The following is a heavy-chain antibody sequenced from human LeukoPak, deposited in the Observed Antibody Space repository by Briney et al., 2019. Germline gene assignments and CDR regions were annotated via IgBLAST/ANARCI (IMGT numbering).Heavy chain of an antibody. CDR1: GYSFGNYW. V-gene: IGHV5-51*01. CDR3: AGAVHGSAHWDS. Sequence: GEFLKISCQESGYSFGNYWIGWARQTPGKGLEWMGFIRGGGSDTRYSPSFQGQVTMSVDKSINTAYLQWSSLEASDSGMYYCAGAVHGSAHWDSWGQGTLVTVSS. J-gene: IGHJ5*01. D-gene: IGHD3-10*01. CDR2: IRGGGSDT.